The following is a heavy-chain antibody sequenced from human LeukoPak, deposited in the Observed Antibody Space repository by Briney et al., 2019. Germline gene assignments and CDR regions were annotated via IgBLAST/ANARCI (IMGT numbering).Heavy chain of an antibody. CDR2: ISGSGTI. V-gene: IGHV4-4*07. Sequence: SETLSLTCTVSGGSINSYWSWIRQPAGKGLEWIGRISGSGTITYNPALQSRLSISIDTSKNQFSLKLMSVTAADTAVYYCAGDSGTTGEVKFDPWGQGTLVTVSS. J-gene: IGHJ5*02. CDR3: AGDSGTTGEVKFDP. D-gene: IGHD3-10*01. CDR1: GGSINSY.